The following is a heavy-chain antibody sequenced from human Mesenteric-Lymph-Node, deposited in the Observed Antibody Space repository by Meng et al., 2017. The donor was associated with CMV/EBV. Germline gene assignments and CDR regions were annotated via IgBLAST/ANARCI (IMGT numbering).Heavy chain of an antibody. CDR2: INHSGVP. J-gene: IGHJ4*02. CDR3: ARGSDIPVNNY. Sequence: QVQLQQWGAGLFTPSETLSLTCSVYGGSFSGYYWSWIRQPPGKGLEWIGEINHSGVPNYNPSLKSRVTISLDRSKNQFSLKLSSVTAEDTAVYYCARGSDIPVNNYWGQGTLVTVSS. D-gene: IGHD2-15*01. CDR1: GGSFSGYY. V-gene: IGHV4-34*01.